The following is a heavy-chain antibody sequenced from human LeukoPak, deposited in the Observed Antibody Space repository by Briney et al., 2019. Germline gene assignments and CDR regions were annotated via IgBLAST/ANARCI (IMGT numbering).Heavy chain of an antibody. CDR1: GNSISDYY. V-gene: IGHV4-59*08. CDR2: IYYSGAT. CDR3: ARVSGGGSLDY. D-gene: IGHD2-15*01. J-gene: IGHJ4*02. Sequence: SETLSLTCTVSGNSISDYYWSWIRQPPGKGLEWIAYIYYSGATNYNPSLKSRLTISVDTSKNQFSLRLSSLTAADTAVYYCARVSGGGSLDYWGQGTLVTVSS.